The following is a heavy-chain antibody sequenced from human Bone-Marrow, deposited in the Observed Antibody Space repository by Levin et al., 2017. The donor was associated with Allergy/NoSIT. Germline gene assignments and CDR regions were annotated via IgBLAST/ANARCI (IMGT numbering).Heavy chain of an antibody. CDR2: INPSGGRT. CDR3: AIQNSGSNYPMDV. D-gene: IGHD3-10*01. CDR1: GYTFTTYY. J-gene: IGHJ6*02. Sequence: PWASVKVSCKASGYTFTTYYMHWVRQAPGQGLEWMGVINPSGGRTSYIQKFQTRVTMTRDTSTSTVYMELSSLRSEDTAVYYCAIQNSGSNYPMDVWGQGTTVTVSS. V-gene: IGHV1-46*01.